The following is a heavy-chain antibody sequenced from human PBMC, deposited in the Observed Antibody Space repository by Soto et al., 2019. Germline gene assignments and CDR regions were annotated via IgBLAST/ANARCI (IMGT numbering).Heavy chain of an antibody. CDR2: INAGNGNT. CDR3: ARDPSLDYYDSSGPDP. V-gene: IGHV1-3*01. D-gene: IGHD3-22*01. J-gene: IGHJ5*02. Sequence: ASVKVSCKASGYTFTSYAMHWVRQAPGQRLEWMGWINAGNGNTKYSQKFQGRVTITRDTSASTAYMELSSLRSEDTAVYYCARDPSLDYYDSSGPDPWGQGTLVTVSS. CDR1: GYTFTSYA.